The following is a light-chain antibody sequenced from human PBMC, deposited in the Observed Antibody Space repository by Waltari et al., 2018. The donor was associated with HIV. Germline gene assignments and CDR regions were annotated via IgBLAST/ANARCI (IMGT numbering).Light chain of an antibody. V-gene: IGLV2-23*02. CDR3: CSYAGSSTFGFYV. CDR2: DVN. Sequence: QSALTQPASVSGSPEQSITISCPGAGSDVGDYKYVSWYQQYPGKAPKLIIYDVNKRPSGVSNRSSGYNSGNTASLTISGLQAEDEADYYCCSYAGSSTFGFYVFGTGTKVTVL. CDR1: GSDVGDYKY. J-gene: IGLJ1*01.